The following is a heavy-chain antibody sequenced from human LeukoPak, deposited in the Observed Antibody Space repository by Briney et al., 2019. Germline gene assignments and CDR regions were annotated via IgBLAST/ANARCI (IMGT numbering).Heavy chain of an antibody. CDR2: IIPIIGTT. Sequence: SVKVSCKASGGTFSIYAITWLRQAPGQGLEWMGGIIPIIGTTNYAQNFQGRVTMTADESTTTAYMELSSLRSEDTAVYYCARARAYSNKFYSWGQGTLVTVSS. D-gene: IGHD6-13*01. CDR1: GGTFSIYA. J-gene: IGHJ4*02. V-gene: IGHV1-69*13. CDR3: ARARAYSNKFYS.